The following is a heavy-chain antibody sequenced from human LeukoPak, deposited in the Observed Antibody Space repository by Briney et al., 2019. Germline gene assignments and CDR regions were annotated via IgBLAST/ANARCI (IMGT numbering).Heavy chain of an antibody. J-gene: IGHJ4*02. Sequence: GGSLRLSCTASGFTFSAFWMSWVRHIPGEGLEWLATIKGDGTEKEYAASVKDRLTTSRDNGKNSLSLQIDSLRVEDTAVYYCAKDRGWLQYDYWGQGTLVTVSS. CDR1: GFTFSAFW. V-gene: IGHV3-7*04. CDR2: IKGDGTEK. CDR3: AKDRGWLQYDY. D-gene: IGHD4-11*01.